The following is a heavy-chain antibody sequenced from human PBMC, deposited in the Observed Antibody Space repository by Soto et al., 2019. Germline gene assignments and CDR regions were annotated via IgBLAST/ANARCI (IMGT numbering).Heavy chain of an antibody. CDR3: AKLGVRAATCGVDY. Sequence: GGSLRLSCAASGFTFSSYVIYWVRQAPGRGLEWVSAISSGGGTTYYADSVKGRFTISRDNSKDTQYLQMNSLRAEDTGVYYCAKLGVRAATCGVDYWGQGTLVTVSS. CDR2: ISSGGGTT. V-gene: IGHV3-23*01. D-gene: IGHD2-21*01. J-gene: IGHJ4*02. CDR1: GFTFSSYV.